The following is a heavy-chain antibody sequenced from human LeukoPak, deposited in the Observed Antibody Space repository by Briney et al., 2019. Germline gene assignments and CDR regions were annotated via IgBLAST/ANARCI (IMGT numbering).Heavy chain of an antibody. CDR2: IYYSGST. V-gene: IGHV4-59*01. Sequence: PSETLSLTCTVSGGSISSYYWSWIRQPPGKGLEWIGYIYYSGSTNYNPSLKSRVTISVDTSKNQFSLKLSSVTAADTAVYYCARDSGHFSVGVPSYFDYWGQGTLVTVSS. D-gene: IGHD1-26*01. CDR3: ARDSGHFSVGVPSYFDY. J-gene: IGHJ4*02. CDR1: GGSISSYY.